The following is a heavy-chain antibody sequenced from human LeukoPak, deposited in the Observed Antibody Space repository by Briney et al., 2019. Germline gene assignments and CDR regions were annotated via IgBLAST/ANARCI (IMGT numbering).Heavy chain of an antibody. Sequence: PGESLKISCKGSGYSFTTYWIGWVRQMPGKGLEWMGIIYPGDSDTKYSPSFQGQVTISADKSISTAYLQWSSLKASDPAMYYSARSCTSTSCYLTDAFDIWGQGTMVTVSS. CDR1: GYSFTTYW. D-gene: IGHD2-2*01. V-gene: IGHV5-51*01. CDR3: ARSCTSTSCYLTDAFDI. CDR2: IYPGDSDT. J-gene: IGHJ3*02.